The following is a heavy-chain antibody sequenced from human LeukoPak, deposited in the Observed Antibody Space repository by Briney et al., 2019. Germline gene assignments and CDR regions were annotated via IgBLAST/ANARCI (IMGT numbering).Heavy chain of an antibody. J-gene: IGHJ4*02. CDR1: GFTFSSYA. Sequence: GGSLRLSCAASGFTFSSYAMHWVRQAPGKGLEWVAVISYDGSNKYYADSVKGRFTISRDNSKNTLYLQMNSLRAEDTAVYYCARGPPGYWGQGTLVTVSP. CDR3: ARGPPGY. V-gene: IGHV3-30*01. CDR2: ISYDGSNK.